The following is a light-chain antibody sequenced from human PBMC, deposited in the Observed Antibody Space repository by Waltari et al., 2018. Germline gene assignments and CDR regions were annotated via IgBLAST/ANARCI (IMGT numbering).Light chain of an antibody. CDR2: EVS. J-gene: IGLJ1*01. CDR3: ISFTSSVTYV. V-gene: IGLV2-14*01. Sequence: QSALTQPASVSGSPGQSITISCTGTSSDIGAYKYVSWYQQHPGKAPKLIIYEVSNRPSGVPKRFSGSKSGDTASLSISGLQAEDEADYYCISFTSSVTYVFGTGTRVTVV. CDR1: SSDIGAYKY.